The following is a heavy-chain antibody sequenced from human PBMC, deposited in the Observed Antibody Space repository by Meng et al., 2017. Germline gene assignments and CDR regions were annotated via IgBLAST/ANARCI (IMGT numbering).Heavy chain of an antibody. CDR2: IKQDGSEK. J-gene: IGHJ3*02. Sequence: GESLKISCAASGFTFSSYWMSWVRQAPGKGLEWVANIKQDGSEKYYVDSVKGRFTISRDNAKNSLYLQMNSLRAEDTAVYYCARDHTKLDVDIVATDAFDIWGQGKMVTVSS. D-gene: IGHD5-12*01. CDR1: GFTFSSYW. V-gene: IGHV3-7*01. CDR3: ARDHTKLDVDIVATDAFDI.